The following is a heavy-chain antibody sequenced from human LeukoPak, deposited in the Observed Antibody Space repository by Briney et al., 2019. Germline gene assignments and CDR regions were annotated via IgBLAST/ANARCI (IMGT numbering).Heavy chain of an antibody. CDR2: IYTSGST. V-gene: IGHV4-61*02. CDR3: ARDGGYCSGGSCNDAFDI. CDR1: GGSISSGGYY. J-gene: IGHJ3*02. D-gene: IGHD2-15*01. Sequence: PSETLSLTCTVSGGSISSGGYYWSWIRQPAGKGLEWIGRIYTSGSTNYNPSLKSRVTISVDTSKNQFSLKLSSVTAADTAVYYCARDGGYCSGGSCNDAFDIWGQGTMVTVSS.